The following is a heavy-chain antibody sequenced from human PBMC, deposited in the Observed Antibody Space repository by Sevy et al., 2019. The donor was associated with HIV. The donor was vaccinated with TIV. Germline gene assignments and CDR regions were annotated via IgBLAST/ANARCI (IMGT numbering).Heavy chain of an antibody. J-gene: IGHJ4*02. Sequence: SETLSLTCTVSGDSINSSSYYWGWIRQPPGKGLEWIGSIYYSGNTYYNPSLRSRVSISIETSKNQFSLKLSSVTAADTAVYYCARLVYYDKDYWGQGTLVTVSS. D-gene: IGHD3-16*01. CDR3: ARLVYYDKDY. V-gene: IGHV4-39*01. CDR1: GDSINSSSYY. CDR2: IYYSGNT.